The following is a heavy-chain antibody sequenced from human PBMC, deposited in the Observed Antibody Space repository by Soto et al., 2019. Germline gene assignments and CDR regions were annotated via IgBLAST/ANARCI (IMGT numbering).Heavy chain of an antibody. Sequence: SETLSLTCTVSGGSINSYYWSWIRQPPGKGLEWIGYIYYSGNTNYNPSLKSRVTISIDTSKNQFSLNLSSVAAADTAVYYCARGRTSLFGHPEFDYWGQGTLVTVSS. CDR1: GGSINSYY. J-gene: IGHJ4*02. D-gene: IGHD3-16*01. CDR2: IYYSGNT. CDR3: ARGRTSLFGHPEFDY. V-gene: IGHV4-59*01.